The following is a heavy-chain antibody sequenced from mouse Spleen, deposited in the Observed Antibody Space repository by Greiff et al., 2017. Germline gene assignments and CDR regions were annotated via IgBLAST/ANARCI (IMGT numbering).Heavy chain of an antibody. CDR1: GFSLTSYG. CDR2: IWSDGST. CDR3: ARPYDYDWGFAY. Sequence: QVQLKESGPGLVAPSQSLSITCTISGFSLTSYGLHWVRQPPGKGLEWLVVIWSDGSTTYNSALKSRLSISKDNSKSQVFLKMNSLQTDDTAMYYCARPYDYDWGFAYWGQGTLVTVSA. J-gene: IGHJ3*01. V-gene: IGHV2-6-1*01. D-gene: IGHD2-4*01.